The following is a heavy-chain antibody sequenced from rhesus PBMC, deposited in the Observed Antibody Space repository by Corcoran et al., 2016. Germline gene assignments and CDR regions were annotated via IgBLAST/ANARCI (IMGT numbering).Heavy chain of an antibody. J-gene: IGHJ5-1*01. V-gene: IGHV4-173*01. CDR2: ISTSGGST. CDR1: GDSISSSW. CDR3: ARGGWRFDV. D-gene: IGHD2-21*01. Sequence: QLQLQESGPGLVKPSETLSLTCAVSGDSISSSWWSWIRQPPGKGLEWIGHISTSGGSTTYNPSLKSRVTSSTDTSKTQLSLKLISGTAADTAVYYCARGGWRFDVWGPGVLVTVSS.